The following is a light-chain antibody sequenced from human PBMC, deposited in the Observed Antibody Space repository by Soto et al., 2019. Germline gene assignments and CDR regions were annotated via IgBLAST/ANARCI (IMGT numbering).Light chain of an antibody. Sequence: EIVMVQSPGTLSLSPGERATLSCRASQSVSNNYLAWYQQKPGQAPRLLIYGASSRATGVPDRFSGSGTGTDFSVIITRLEPEDFAVYYCQQYGVSPLMFTFGHGTKVGVK. CDR1: QSVSNNY. V-gene: IGKV3-20*01. CDR2: GAS. J-gene: IGKJ2*01. CDR3: QQYGVSPLMFT.